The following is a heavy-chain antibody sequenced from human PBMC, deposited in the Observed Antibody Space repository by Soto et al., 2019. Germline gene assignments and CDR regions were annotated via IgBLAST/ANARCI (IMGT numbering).Heavy chain of an antibody. CDR2: ISSSSSYI. V-gene: IGHV3-21*01. D-gene: IGHD7-27*01. CDR3: ARAHNWGYAFDI. Sequence: GESLKISCAASGFTFSSYSMIWVRQAPGKGLEWVSSISSSSSYIYYADSVKGRFTISRDNAKNSLYLQMNSLRAEDTAVYYCARAHNWGYAFDIWGQGTMVTVSS. J-gene: IGHJ3*02. CDR1: GFTFSSYS.